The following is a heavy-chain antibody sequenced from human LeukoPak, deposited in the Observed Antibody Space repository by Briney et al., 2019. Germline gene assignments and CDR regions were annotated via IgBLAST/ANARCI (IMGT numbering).Heavy chain of an antibody. V-gene: IGHV3-30*03. CDR3: ARHYDSSGCYYFDY. CDR2: ISYDGSNK. D-gene: IGHD3-22*01. Sequence: PGGSLRLSCAASGFTFSSYGMHWVRQAPGKGLEWVAVISYDGSNKYYADSVKGRFTISRDNSKNTLYLQMNSLRAEDTAVYYCARHYDSSGCYYFDYWGQGTLVTVSS. J-gene: IGHJ4*02. CDR1: GFTFSSYG.